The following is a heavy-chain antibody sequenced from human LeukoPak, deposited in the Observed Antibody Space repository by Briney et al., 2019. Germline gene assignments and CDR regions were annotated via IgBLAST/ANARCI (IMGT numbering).Heavy chain of an antibody. J-gene: IGHJ5*02. Sequence: SETLSLTCTVSGGSISSGSYYWSWIRQPAGKGLEWIGRIYISGSTNYNPSLKSRVTISVDTPKNQFSLKLSSVTAADTAVYYCARDDAPVDRGFDPWGQGTLVTVSS. V-gene: IGHV4-61*02. CDR3: ARDDAPVDRGFDP. CDR1: GGSISSGSYY. D-gene: IGHD1-14*01. CDR2: IYISGST.